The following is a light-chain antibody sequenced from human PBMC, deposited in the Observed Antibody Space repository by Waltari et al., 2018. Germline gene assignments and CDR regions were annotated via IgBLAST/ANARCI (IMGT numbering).Light chain of an antibody. CDR3: QAWDSSTHVV. Sequence: SYELTQPPSVSVSPGQTASISCPGDSLGDKYVCWFQQKPGQSPVLVIYQDNKRPPGIPERFSGSNSGNTATLTISGTQAMDEGDYYCQAWDSSTHVVFGGGTKLSVL. J-gene: IGLJ2*01. CDR1: SLGDKY. CDR2: QDN. V-gene: IGLV3-1*01.